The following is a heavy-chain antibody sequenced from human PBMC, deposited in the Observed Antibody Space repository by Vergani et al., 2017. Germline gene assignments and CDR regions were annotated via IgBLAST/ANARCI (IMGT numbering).Heavy chain of an antibody. V-gene: IGHV1-2*02. D-gene: IGHD2-15*01. CDR2: INPNSGGT. CDR3: ARGDCSGGSCFAFYYYYGMDV. J-gene: IGHJ6*02. CDR1: GYTFTGYY. Sequence: QVQLVQSGAEVKKPGASVKVSCKASGYTFTGYYMHWVRQAPGQGLEWMGWINPNSGGTNYAQKFQGRVTITADESTSTAYMELSSLRSEDTAVYYCARGDCSGGSCFAFYYYYGMDVWGQGTTVTVSS.